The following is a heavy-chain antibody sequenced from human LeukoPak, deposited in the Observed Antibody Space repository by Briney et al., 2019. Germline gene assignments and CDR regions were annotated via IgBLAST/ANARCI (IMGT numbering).Heavy chain of an antibody. J-gene: IGHJ4*02. CDR3: ARPCYGGFDY. CDR2: IYLGDSDT. Sequence: GESLKISCKGSGYSFTSYWIGWVRQMSGKGLEWMGIIYLGDSDTRYSPSFQGQVTISADKSITTAYLQWSSRKASNTAMYYWARPCYGGFDYWGQGTLVTVSS. CDR1: GYSFTSYW. V-gene: IGHV5-51*01. D-gene: IGHD4-23*01.